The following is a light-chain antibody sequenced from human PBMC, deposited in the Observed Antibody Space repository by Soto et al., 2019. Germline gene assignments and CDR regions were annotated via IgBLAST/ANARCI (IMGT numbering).Light chain of an antibody. J-gene: IGLJ1*01. Sequence: QSVLTQPASVSGSPGQSITISCTGTSSDVGTYNYVSWYQHHPGKAPKLIIYEVSNRPSGVSNRFSGSKSGSTASLTISGLQAGDEADYHCTSYTRDTALVFGTGTKLTVL. V-gene: IGLV2-14*01. CDR1: SSDVGTYNY. CDR3: TSYTRDTALV. CDR2: EVS.